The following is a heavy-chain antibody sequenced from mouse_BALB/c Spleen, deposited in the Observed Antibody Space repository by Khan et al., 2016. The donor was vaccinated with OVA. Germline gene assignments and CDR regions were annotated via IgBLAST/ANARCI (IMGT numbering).Heavy chain of an antibody. CDR3: WILL. CDR1: GFTFSNYW. J-gene: IGHJ2*01. V-gene: IGHV6-6*02. Sequence: EVELVESGGGLVQPGGSMKLSCVASGFTFSNYWINWVRQSPAKGLEWVAEIRLKSDDYVTHYAESVKGRITISRDESKRSVYLQMNNLRAEDTGNYYCWILLWGQGTTLTVSS. CDR2: IRLKSDDYVT.